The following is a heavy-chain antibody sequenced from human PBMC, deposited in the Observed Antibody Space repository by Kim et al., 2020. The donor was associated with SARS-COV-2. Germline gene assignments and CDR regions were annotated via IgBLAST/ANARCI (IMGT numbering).Heavy chain of an antibody. J-gene: IGHJ6*02. V-gene: IGHV3-30*01. Sequence: KYYADSVKGRFTISRDNSKNTLYLQMNGLGAEDTAVYYCAREIVSYYGMDVWGQGTTVTVSS. CDR3: AREIVSYYGMDV. CDR2: K. D-gene: IGHD1-26*01.